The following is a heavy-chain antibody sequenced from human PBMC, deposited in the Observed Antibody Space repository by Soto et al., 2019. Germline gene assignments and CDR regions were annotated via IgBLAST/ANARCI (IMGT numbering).Heavy chain of an antibody. CDR3: ARVVAIPGYPDY. V-gene: IGHV1-8*01. CDR1: GYTFTSYD. Sequence: GASVKVSCKASGYTFTSYDINWVRQATGQGLEWMRWMNSNSGNTGYAQKFQGRVTMTRNTSISTAYMELSSLRSEDTAVYYCARVVAIPGYPDYWGQGTLVTVSS. J-gene: IGHJ4*02. D-gene: IGHD5-12*01. CDR2: MNSNSGNT.